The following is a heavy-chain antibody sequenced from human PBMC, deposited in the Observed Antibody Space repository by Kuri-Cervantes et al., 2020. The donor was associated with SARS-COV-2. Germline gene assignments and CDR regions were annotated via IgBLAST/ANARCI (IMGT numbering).Heavy chain of an antibody. CDR3: VRGGAIYYAADY. Sequence: SVKVSCKASGGTFSSYAISWVRQAPGQGLEWMGGIIPIFGTANYAQKFQGRVTITADESTSTAYMELSSLRSDDTAVYYCVRGGAIYYAADYWGQGTPVTVSS. V-gene: IGHV1-69*13. J-gene: IGHJ4*02. CDR1: GGTFSSYA. CDR2: IIPIFGTA. D-gene: IGHD3-22*01.